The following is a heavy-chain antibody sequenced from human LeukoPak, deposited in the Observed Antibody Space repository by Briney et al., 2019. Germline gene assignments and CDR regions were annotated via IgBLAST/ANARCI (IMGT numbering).Heavy chain of an antibody. CDR3: ARPVLSRMVADWFDP. J-gene: IGHJ5*02. D-gene: IGHD2-15*01. CDR2: INPNSGGT. CDR1: GYTLTDYS. V-gene: IGHV1-2*02. Sequence: GASVKVSSKASGYTLTDYSMHWLPQAPGQGLEWMGWINPNSGGTNYAQKFQGRVTMTRDTSISTAYMELSRLRSDDTAVYYCARPVLSRMVADWFDPWGQGTLVTVSS.